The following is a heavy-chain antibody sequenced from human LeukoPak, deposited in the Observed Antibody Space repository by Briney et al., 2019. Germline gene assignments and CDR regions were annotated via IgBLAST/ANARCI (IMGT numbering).Heavy chain of an antibody. CDR2: ILYDGSNK. Sequence: GGSLRLSCVASGFTFSSYGMHWVRQAPGKGLEWVAVILYDGSNKYNADSVKGRFTISRDTSKNTLYLQMSSLRAEDTAVYYCAKAWRAYGHYHTFDIWGLGTMVTVSS. CDR1: GFTFSSYG. D-gene: IGHD4-17*01. J-gene: IGHJ3*02. CDR3: AKAWRAYGHYHTFDI. V-gene: IGHV3-30*18.